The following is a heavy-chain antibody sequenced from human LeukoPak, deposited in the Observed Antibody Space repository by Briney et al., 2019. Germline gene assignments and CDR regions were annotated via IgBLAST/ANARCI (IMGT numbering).Heavy chain of an antibody. J-gene: IGHJ6*04. CDR1: GFTFRSFS. D-gene: IGHD2-2*01. Sequence: GGSLRLSCAASGFTFRSFSMNWVRQAPGKGLEWVSSISSSSNYMYYADSVKGRFTISRDNAKNSLLLQMNSLRAEDTAVYYCARGGLGYCSSTSCYGMDVWGKGTTVTVSS. V-gene: IGHV3-21*01. CDR2: ISSSSNYM. CDR3: ARGGLGYCSSTSCYGMDV.